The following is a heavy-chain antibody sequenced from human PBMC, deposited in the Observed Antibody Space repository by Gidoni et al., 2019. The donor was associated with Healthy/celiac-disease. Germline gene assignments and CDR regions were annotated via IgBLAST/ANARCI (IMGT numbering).Heavy chain of an antibody. J-gene: IGHJ6*02. CDR1: GYSFTSYW. CDR3: ARNRPGGKGYYGMDV. V-gene: IGHV5-51*01. Sequence: EVQLVQSGAEVKKPGESLKISCKGSGYSFTSYWSGWVRQMQGKGLEWMVLIYPGDSDTRYSPSFQGQVTISADKSISTAYLQWSSLKASDTAMYYCARNRPGGKGYYGMDVWGQGTTVTVSS. CDR2: IYPGDSDT. D-gene: IGHD3-16*01.